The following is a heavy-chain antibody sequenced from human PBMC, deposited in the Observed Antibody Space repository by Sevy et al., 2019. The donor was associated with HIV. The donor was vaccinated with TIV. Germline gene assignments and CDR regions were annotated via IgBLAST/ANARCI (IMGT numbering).Heavy chain of an antibody. J-gene: IGHJ4*02. D-gene: IGHD3-22*01. CDR1: GGSFSGYY. V-gene: IGHV4-34*01. Sequence: SETLSLTCAVYGGSFSGYYWSWIRQPPGKGLEWIGEISHSGSTNYNPSLKSRVTISVDTSKNQFSLKLSPVTAADTAVYYCARGNPSGITMIVVVTRGYFDYWGQGTLVTVSS. CDR2: ISHSGST. CDR3: ARGNPSGITMIVVVTRGYFDY.